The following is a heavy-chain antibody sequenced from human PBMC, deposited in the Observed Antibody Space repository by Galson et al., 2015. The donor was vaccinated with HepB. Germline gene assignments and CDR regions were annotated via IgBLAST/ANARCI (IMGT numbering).Heavy chain of an antibody. CDR1: GYTFTSYG. CDR2: ISAYNGNT. CDR3: ARSIAAAGLAGYGMDV. D-gene: IGHD6-13*01. Sequence: SVKASCKASGYTFTSYGISWVRQAPGQGLEWMGWISAYNGNTNYAQKLQGRVTMTTDTSTSTAYMELRSLRSDDTAVYYCARSIAAAGLAGYGMDVWGQGTTVTVSS. J-gene: IGHJ6*02. V-gene: IGHV1-18*01.